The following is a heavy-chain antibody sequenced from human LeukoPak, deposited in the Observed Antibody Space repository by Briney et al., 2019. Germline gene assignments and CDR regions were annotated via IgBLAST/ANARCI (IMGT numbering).Heavy chain of an antibody. CDR3: ARDGVVYSSSLGANWFDP. CDR1: GGSISSYY. D-gene: IGHD6-6*01. Sequence: SDTLSLTCTVSGGSISSYYWSWIRQPAGKGLEWIGRIYTSGSTNYNPSLKSRVTISVDTSKNQFSLKLSSVTAADTAVYYCARDGVVYSSSLGANWFDPWGQGTLVTVSS. CDR2: IYTSGST. V-gene: IGHV4-4*07. J-gene: IGHJ5*02.